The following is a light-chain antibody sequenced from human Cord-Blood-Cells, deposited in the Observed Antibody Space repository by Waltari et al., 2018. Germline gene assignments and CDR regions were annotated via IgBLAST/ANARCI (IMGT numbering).Light chain of an antibody. CDR3: QQSYSTPWT. J-gene: IGKJ1*01. Sequence: DIQMTQSPSSLSASVGDRVTITCRASQSISSYLNWYQQKPGKAPKLLIYAASSFQSGVPSSFIGSGSGTDFTLTISSLQPEDFATYYCQQSYSTPWTFGQGTKVEIK. CDR1: QSISSY. CDR2: AAS. V-gene: IGKV1-39*01.